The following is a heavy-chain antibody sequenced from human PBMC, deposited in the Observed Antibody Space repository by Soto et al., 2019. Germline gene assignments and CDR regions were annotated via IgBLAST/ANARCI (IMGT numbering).Heavy chain of an antibody. D-gene: IGHD5-18*01. CDR2: INSGVAGT. CDR1: GFTFSNYA. J-gene: IGHJ5*02. Sequence: EVQLLESGGGLVQPGGSLRLSCAASGFTFSNYAMSWVRQAPGKGLEWVSGINSGVAGTHYADSVKGRCTISRDNFKXXXXXXXXXXXXXXXXXXXXXXQPGXYRNWLDP. V-gene: IGHV3-23*01. CDR3: XXQPGXYRNWLDP.